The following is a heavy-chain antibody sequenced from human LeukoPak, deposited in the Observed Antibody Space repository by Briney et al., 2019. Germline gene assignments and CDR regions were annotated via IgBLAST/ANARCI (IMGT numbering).Heavy chain of an antibody. Sequence: SVKVSCKASGGTFSSDAISCVRQAPGQGLEWMGGIIPIFGTANYAQKFQGRVTITADESTSTAYMELSSLRSEDTAVYYCARGVSIEMLFHIWGQGTMVTVSS. CDR2: IIPIFGTA. CDR1: GGTFSSDA. CDR3: ARGVSIEMLFHI. D-gene: IGHD5-24*01. J-gene: IGHJ3*02. V-gene: IGHV1-69*13.